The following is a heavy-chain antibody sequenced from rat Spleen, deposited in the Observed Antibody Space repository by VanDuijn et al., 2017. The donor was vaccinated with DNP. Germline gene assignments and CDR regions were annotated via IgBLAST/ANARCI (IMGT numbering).Heavy chain of an antibody. CDR2: IGSPAYAP. Sequence: EVQLVESGGGLVQPGRSLKLSCAASGFTFSAYYMAWVRQAPAKGLEWVAYIGSPAYAPYYADSVKGRFTVSRDNAKSSLYLQMDSLRSEDTATYYCARGGYNSGYRAMDAWGQGTSVTVSS. CDR1: GFTFSAYY. D-gene: IGHD4-3*01. V-gene: IGHV5-20*01. CDR3: ARGGYNSGYRAMDA. J-gene: IGHJ4*01.